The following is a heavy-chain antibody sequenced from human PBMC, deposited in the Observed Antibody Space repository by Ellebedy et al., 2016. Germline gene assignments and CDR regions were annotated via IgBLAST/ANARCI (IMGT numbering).Heavy chain of an antibody. CDR2: IIPIFGTA. V-gene: IGHV1-69*13. CDR1: GGTFSSYA. CDR3: ARVGDGYKDNYYMDV. D-gene: IGHD5-24*01. J-gene: IGHJ6*03. Sequence: SVKVSCXASGGTFSSYAISWVRQAPGQGLEWMGGIIPIFGTANYAQKFQGRVTITADESTSTAYMELSSLRSEDTAVYYCARVGDGYKDNYYMDVWGKGTTVTVSS.